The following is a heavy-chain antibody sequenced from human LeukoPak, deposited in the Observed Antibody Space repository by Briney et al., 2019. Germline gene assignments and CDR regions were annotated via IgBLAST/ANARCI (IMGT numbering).Heavy chain of an antibody. D-gene: IGHD6-13*01. V-gene: IGHV4-34*01. CDR3: ARGWYVDI. CDR1: GGSFSGYY. Sequence: SETLSLTCAVYGGSFSGYYWSWIRQPPGKGLEWIGEINHSGSTNYNPSLKSRVTISVDTSKNQFSLKLSSVTAADTAVYYCARGWYVDIWGQGTMVTVSS. J-gene: IGHJ3*02. CDR2: INHSGST.